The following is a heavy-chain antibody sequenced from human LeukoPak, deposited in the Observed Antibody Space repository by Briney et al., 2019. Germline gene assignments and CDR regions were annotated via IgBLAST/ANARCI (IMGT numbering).Heavy chain of an antibody. D-gene: IGHD4-23*01. V-gene: IGHV4-4*07. CDR2: IYTSGST. CDR3: AAIAGYGGNGYLDGGY. Sequence: SETLSLTCTVSGGSISSYYWSWIRQPAGKGLEWIGRIYTSGSTNYNPSLKSRVTMSVDTSKNQFSLKLSSVTAADTAVYYCAAIAGYGGNGYLDGGYWGQGTLVTVSS. CDR1: GGSISSYY. J-gene: IGHJ4*02.